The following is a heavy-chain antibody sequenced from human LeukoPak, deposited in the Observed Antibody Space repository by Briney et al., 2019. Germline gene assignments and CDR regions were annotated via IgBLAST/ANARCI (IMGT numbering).Heavy chain of an antibody. CDR1: GFTLSGYW. J-gene: IGHJ4*02. D-gene: IGHD1-26*01. Sequence: RGGSLRLSCAASGFTLSGYWMNWVRQAPGKGLEWVANIKLDGSETHYADSVKGRFTISRDNARNSLYLQMNSLRAEDTAVYYCAREGAGGFDYWGQGTLVTVSS. CDR2: IKLDGSET. V-gene: IGHV3-7*01. CDR3: AREGAGGFDY.